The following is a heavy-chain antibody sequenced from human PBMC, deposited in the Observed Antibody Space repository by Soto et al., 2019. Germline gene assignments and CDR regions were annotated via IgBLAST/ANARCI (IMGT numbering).Heavy chain of an antibody. J-gene: IGHJ5*02. V-gene: IGHV1-18*04. CDR2: ISAYNGHT. CDR3: ARVESSSRWYGWSWFDP. Sequence: ASVKVSCKASSYTFTSYGVSWVRQAPGQGLEWMGLISAYNGHTNYAQKLQGRGTMTTDTYTSTAFMELRSLRSDDTAVYYCARVESSSRWYGWSWFDPWGQGTLVTVSS. D-gene: IGHD6-19*01. CDR1: SYTFTSYG.